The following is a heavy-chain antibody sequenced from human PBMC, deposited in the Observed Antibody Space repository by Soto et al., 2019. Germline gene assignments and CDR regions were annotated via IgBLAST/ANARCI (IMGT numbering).Heavy chain of an antibody. CDR2: ISGSGGST. D-gene: IGHD2-15*01. CDR1: GFTFSSYA. J-gene: IGHJ6*02. Sequence: AGGSLRLSCAASGFTFSSYAMSWVRQAPGKGLEWVSAISGSGGSTYYADSVKGRFTISRDNSKNTLYLQMNSLRAEDTAVYYCAKDPPVRRLWPPATGGMDVWGQGTTVTVSS. CDR3: AKDPPVRRLWPPATGGMDV. V-gene: IGHV3-23*01.